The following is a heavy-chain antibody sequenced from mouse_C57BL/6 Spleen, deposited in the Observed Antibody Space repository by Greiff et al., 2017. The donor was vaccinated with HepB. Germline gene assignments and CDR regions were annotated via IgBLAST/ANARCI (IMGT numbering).Heavy chain of an antibody. CDR2: INPSNGGT. Sequence: VQLQQSGTDLVKPGASVKLSCKASGYTFTSYWMHWVKQRPGQGLEWIGNINPSNGGTNYNEKFKSKATLTVDKSSSTAYMQLSSLTSEDSAVYYCARSGGYPGYFDYWGQGTTLTVSS. V-gene: IGHV1-53*01. J-gene: IGHJ2*01. CDR3: ARSGGYPGYFDY. D-gene: IGHD1-1*02. CDR1: GYTFTSYW.